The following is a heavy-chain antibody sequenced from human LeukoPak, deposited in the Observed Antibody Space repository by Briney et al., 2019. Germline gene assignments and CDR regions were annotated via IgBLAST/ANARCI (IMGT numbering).Heavy chain of an antibody. CDR1: GGSISSSSYY. V-gene: IGHV4-39*01. Sequence: SETLSLTCTVSGGSISSSSYYWGWIRQPPGKGLEWIGSIYYSGSTYYNPSLKSRVTISVGTSKNQFSLKLSSVTAADTAVYYCARRITIFGVVITAHFDYWGQGTLVTVSS. J-gene: IGHJ4*02. CDR2: IYYSGST. CDR3: ARRITIFGVVITAHFDY. D-gene: IGHD3-3*01.